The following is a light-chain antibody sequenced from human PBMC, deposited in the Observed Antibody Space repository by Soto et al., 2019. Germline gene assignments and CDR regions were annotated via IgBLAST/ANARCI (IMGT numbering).Light chain of an antibody. J-gene: IGLJ1*01. Sequence: QSVLTQPPSASGTPGQRVTISCSGSSSNSGSNTVNWYQQLPGTAPKLLIYNTKQRPSGVPDRFSGTQSGTSASLAISGLQSEDEADYYCAAWDGTLNGYGFGTGTKVTVL. CDR1: SSNSGSNT. V-gene: IGLV1-44*01. CDR2: NTK. CDR3: AAWDGTLNGYG.